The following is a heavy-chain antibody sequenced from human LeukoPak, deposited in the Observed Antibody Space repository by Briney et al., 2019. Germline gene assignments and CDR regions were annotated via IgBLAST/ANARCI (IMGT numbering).Heavy chain of an antibody. CDR2: INRGGDT. V-gene: IGHV4-34*01. J-gene: IGHJ4*02. CDR1: GVSFSGYY. CDR3: AGGTYSGSYYNY. D-gene: IGHD1-26*01. Sequence: SETLSLTCAVYGVSFSGYYWGWIRQPPEKGLEWIGEINRGGDTNYNPSLKSRVTISVDTSKNQFSLKLSSVTAADTAVYYCAGGTYSGSYYNYWGQGTLVPVSS.